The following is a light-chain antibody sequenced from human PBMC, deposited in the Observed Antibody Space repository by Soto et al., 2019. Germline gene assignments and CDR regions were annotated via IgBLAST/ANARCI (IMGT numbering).Light chain of an antibody. Sequence: QSVLTQPACVSESPGQSITISCTWTSNDVANNQLVSWYQQSPGKGPKLLIYEDRRRHPGVSNRFSASKSGNTASLTISGLRSDDEADYDWCSFVDTGTYLFGSGTKV. CDR3: CSFVDTGTYL. J-gene: IGLJ1*01. CDR2: EDR. V-gene: IGLV2-23*01. CDR1: SNDVANNQL.